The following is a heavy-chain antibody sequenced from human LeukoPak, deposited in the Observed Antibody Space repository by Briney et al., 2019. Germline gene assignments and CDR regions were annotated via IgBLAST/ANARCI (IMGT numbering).Heavy chain of an antibody. D-gene: IGHD6-19*01. CDR1: GYRFPNYW. Sequence: GESPKISCKCSGYRFPNYWIVWVRHMPAQGLECMGIIYPGDSDTRSSPSFQRQVTISADQSISTAYLQWSSLKASDIAMYYCARHVVAVAGIISWFVPCGQGRLVGVSS. J-gene: IGHJ5*02. CDR3: ARHVVAVAGIISWFVP. CDR2: IYPGDSDT. V-gene: IGHV5-51*01.